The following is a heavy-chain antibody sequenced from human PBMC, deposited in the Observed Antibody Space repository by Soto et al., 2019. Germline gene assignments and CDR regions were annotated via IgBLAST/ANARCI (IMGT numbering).Heavy chain of an antibody. CDR1: GFTFSIYS. V-gene: IGHV3-21*01. J-gene: IGHJ4*02. CDR2: ITSSTNYI. D-gene: IGHD5-18*01. CDR3: ERGRDGYSSEF. Sequence: EVQLVESGGGLVKPGGSLRLSCAASGFTFSIYSMNWVRQAPGKGLEWVSSITSSTNYIYYADSVKGRFTISRDNAKNSLYLQMNSLTAEDTAVYSCERGRDGYSSEFGGQGTLVTVSS.